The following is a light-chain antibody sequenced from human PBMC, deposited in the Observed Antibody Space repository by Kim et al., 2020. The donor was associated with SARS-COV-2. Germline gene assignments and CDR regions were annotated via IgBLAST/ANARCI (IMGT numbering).Light chain of an antibody. J-gene: IGKJ1*01. Sequence: EIVLTQSPGTLSMSPGERATLSCRASQSVRNNYLAWYQQKPGQAPRLLIYDASVRITGIPDRFSGSASGTDFTLTISRLEPEDFAVYYCQQYGSSPGAFGQGTKVDIK. V-gene: IGKV3-20*01. CDR3: QQYGSSPGA. CDR1: QSVRNNY. CDR2: DAS.